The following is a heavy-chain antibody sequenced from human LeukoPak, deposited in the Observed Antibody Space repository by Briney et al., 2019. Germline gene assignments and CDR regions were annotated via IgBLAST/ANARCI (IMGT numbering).Heavy chain of an antibody. J-gene: IGHJ3*02. D-gene: IGHD2-15*01. Sequence: PGGSLRLSCAASGFTFSSYAMSWVRQAPGKGLERVSAISGSGGSTYYADSVKGRFTISRDNSKNTLYLQMNSLRAEDTAVYYCAARYCSGGSCLPPDIWGQGTMVTVSS. CDR1: GFTFSSYA. CDR3: AARYCSGGSCLPPDI. CDR2: ISGSGGST. V-gene: IGHV3-23*01.